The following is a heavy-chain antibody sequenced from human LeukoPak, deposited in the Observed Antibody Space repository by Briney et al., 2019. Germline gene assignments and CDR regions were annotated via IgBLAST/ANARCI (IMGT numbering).Heavy chain of an antibody. CDR2: ISSSGGTK. V-gene: IGHV3-48*03. J-gene: IGHJ4*02. D-gene: IGHD3-16*02. Sequence: PGGSLRLSCAGSGFSFSSFEMNWVRQAPGKGVEWVSHISSSGGTKYYADSVKGRFTVSRDNAKNSLSLQMNSLRVEDTAVYYCARTYVWGSYRRIDYWGQGTLVTVSS. CDR1: GFSFSSFE. CDR3: ARTYVWGSYRRIDY.